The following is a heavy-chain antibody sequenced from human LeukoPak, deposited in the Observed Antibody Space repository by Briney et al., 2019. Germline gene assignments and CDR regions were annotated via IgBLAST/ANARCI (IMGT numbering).Heavy chain of an antibody. V-gene: IGHV3-21*06. CDR2: ISSSSTYI. J-gene: IGHJ3*02. CDR1: GFNFNSNA. CDR3: ARLWHAFDI. D-gene: IGHD3-16*01. Sequence: GGSLRLSCATSGFNFNSNAMIWVRQAPGKGLEWVSSISSSSTYIYYEDSVKGRFTISRDNAKNSLYLQMNSLRAEDTAVYYCARLWHAFDIWGQGTMVTVSS.